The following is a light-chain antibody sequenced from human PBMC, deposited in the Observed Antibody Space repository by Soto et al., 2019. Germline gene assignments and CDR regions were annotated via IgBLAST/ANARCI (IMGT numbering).Light chain of an antibody. CDR2: EVS. J-gene: IGLJ2*01. CDR3: SSYTSSSTLYVV. CDR1: SSDVGGYNY. Sequence: QSALTQPASVSGSPGQSITISCTGTSSDVGGYNYVSWYQQHPGKAPKLMIYEVSNRPSGVSNRFSGSKSGNTASLTISGLRAEDEADDYCSSYTSSSTLYVVFGGGTKLTVL. V-gene: IGLV2-14*01.